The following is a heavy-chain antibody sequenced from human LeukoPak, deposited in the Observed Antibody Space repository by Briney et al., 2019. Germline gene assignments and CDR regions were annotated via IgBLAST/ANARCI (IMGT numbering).Heavy chain of an antibody. CDR2: IYPGDSDT. CDR1: GYSFSSYW. CDR3: VRLVCSSTTCYVSRYNWFDP. J-gene: IGHJ5*02. Sequence: GESLKISCKASGYSFSSYWIGWVRQMPGKGLEWMGIIYPGDSDTRYSPSFQGQVTISADNSIRTAYLQWSSLKASDTAMYYCVRLVCSSTTCYVSRYNWFDPWGQGTLVTVSS. V-gene: IGHV5-51*01. D-gene: IGHD2-2*01.